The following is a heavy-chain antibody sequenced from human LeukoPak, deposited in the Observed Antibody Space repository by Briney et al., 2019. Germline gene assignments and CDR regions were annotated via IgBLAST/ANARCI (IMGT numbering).Heavy chain of an antibody. Sequence: GGSLRLSCTTSGFTFCDSVMSWVRLAPGKGLEWVSSITARGDGTAYADSVKGRFTISRDNSKNTLSLQMNSLRAEDTALYYCARKGPATAPFDCWGQGTLVTVSS. CDR2: ITARGDGT. V-gene: IGHV3-23*01. D-gene: IGHD2-2*01. CDR1: GFTFCDSV. CDR3: ARKGPATAPFDC. J-gene: IGHJ4*02.